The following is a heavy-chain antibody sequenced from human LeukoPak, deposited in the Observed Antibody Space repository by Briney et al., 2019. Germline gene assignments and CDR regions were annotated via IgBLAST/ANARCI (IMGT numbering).Heavy chain of an antibody. J-gene: IGHJ6*02. CDR3: ARDGTMVRGARMDV. CDR1: GFTFRSYE. D-gene: IGHD3-10*01. CDR2: ISSSGSNI. Sequence: GGSLRLSCEASGFTFRSYEMNWVRQAPGKGLEWVSYISSSGSNIYHADSVKGRFIISRDNAKNSLYLQMNSLRAEDTAVYYCARDGTMVRGARMDVWGQGTTVTVSS. V-gene: IGHV3-48*03.